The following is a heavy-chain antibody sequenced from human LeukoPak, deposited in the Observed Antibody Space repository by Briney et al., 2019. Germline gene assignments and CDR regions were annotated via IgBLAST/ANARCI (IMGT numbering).Heavy chain of an antibody. CDR2: IYYSGST. CDR3: AREVTMVRGVIINQFFDY. CDR1: GGSLSSYS. J-gene: IGHJ4*02. V-gene: IGHV4-59*01. Sequence: SGTLSLTCTVSGGSLSSYSWGWVRQPPGKGLEWVAYIYYSGSTNYNPSLKSRVTISVDTSKNHFSLKLSSVTAADTAVYYCAREVTMVRGVIINQFFDYWGQGTLVTVSS. D-gene: IGHD3-10*01.